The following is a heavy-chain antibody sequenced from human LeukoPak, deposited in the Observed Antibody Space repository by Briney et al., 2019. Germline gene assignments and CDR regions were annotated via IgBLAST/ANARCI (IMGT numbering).Heavy chain of an antibody. CDR1: GGTFSSYA. CDR2: ILPIFNTS. V-gene: IGHV1-69*06. Sequence: SVKVSCKASGGTFSSYAVTWVRQAPGHGLEWMGGILPIFNTSNYAQKLQGRVTITADKSTSTVYMELSTLRSEDTAVYYCARARLLGPTGVAAFDIWGQGTMVTVSS. D-gene: IGHD2-8*02. J-gene: IGHJ3*02. CDR3: ARARLLGPTGVAAFDI.